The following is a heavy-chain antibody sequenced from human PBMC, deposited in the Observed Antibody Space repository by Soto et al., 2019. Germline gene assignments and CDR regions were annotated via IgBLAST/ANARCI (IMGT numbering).Heavy chain of an antibody. CDR2: IYSGGSI. D-gene: IGHD2-21*01. V-gene: IGHV4-30-4*01. Sequence: SETLSLTCIVSGGSISNVNDCWSWIRQRPDKGLEWIGHIYSGGSIYNSPSLTSRVTISVDTSKNQFSLKLSSVTAADTAVYYCARGNVVAIDYWGQGTLVTVSS. CDR1: GGSISNVNDC. J-gene: IGHJ4*02. CDR3: ARGNVVAIDY.